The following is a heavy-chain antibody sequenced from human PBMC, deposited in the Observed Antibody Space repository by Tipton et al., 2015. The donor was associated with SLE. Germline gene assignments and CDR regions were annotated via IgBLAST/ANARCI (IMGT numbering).Heavy chain of an antibody. CDR2: IHYSGNT. Sequence: TLSLTCTVSGGSIDSSTFYWGWIRQPPGKGLERIGSIHYSGNTYYNPSLKSRVTISVDTSKKQFTLELVSVTAADTAVYYCARDRSISWFYYWGQATLVTVSS. J-gene: IGHJ4*02. V-gene: IGHV4-39*02. CDR3: ARDRSISWFYY. D-gene: IGHD2-21*01. CDR1: GGSIDSSTFY.